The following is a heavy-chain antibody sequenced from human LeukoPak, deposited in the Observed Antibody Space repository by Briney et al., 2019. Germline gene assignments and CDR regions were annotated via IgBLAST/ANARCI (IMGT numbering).Heavy chain of an antibody. D-gene: IGHD6-13*01. V-gene: IGHV3-21*04. Sequence: GGSLRLSCAASGFTFRDYTMNWVRQAPGKGLEWVSAISKSGTYIKYADSVKGRFTVSRDNAKNSLFLQMNSLRAEDTAVYYCAKDRSEYSSSWYDYWGQGTLVTVSS. CDR3: AKDRSEYSSSWYDY. CDR2: ISKSGTYI. J-gene: IGHJ4*02. CDR1: GFTFRDYT.